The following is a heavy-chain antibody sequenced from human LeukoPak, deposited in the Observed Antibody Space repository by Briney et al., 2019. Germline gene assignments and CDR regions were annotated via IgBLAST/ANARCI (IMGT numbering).Heavy chain of an antibody. D-gene: IGHD3-22*01. CDR1: GFTFSSYE. CDR3: ARDSLYDSSPYGLDV. V-gene: IGHV3-48*03. J-gene: IGHJ6*02. Sequence: PGGSLRLSCAASGFTFSSYEMNWVRQAPGKGLEWVSYISSSGSTIYYADSVKGPFTISRDNAKNSLYLQMNSLRAEDTAVYYCARDSLYDSSPYGLDVWGQGTTVTVSS. CDR2: ISSSGSTI.